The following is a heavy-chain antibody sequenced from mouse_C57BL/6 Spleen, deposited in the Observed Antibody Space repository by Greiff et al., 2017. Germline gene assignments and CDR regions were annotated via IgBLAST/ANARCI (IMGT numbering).Heavy chain of an antibody. CDR3: ASWGMIETVIDFAC. J-gene: IGHJ2*01. V-gene: IGHV1-50*01. Sequence: QVQLQQPGAELVRPGASVKLSCKASGYTFTSYWMHWVKQRPGQGLEWIGEINPSDGYTNYNQKFKGKATLTVDNSSSTAYMQLSSLTSEASAVYSCASWGMIETVIDFACWGQGATVTVAS. D-gene: IGHD2-4*01. CDR1: GYTFTSYW. CDR2: INPSDGYT.